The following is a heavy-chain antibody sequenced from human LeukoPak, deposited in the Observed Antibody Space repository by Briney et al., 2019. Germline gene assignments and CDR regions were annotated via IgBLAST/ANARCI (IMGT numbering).Heavy chain of an antibody. D-gene: IGHD6-19*01. V-gene: IGHV4-34*01. CDR1: GGSFSGYY. Sequence: PSETLSLTCAVYGGSFSGYYCSWIRQLPGKGLECIGEINHSGSTNYNPSLKSRVTISVDTSKSQFSLKLSSVTAADTAVYYCARGKQWPRGGYYYYDMDVWGKGTTVTVSS. J-gene: IGHJ6*03. CDR3: ARGKQWPRGGYYYYDMDV. CDR2: INHSGST.